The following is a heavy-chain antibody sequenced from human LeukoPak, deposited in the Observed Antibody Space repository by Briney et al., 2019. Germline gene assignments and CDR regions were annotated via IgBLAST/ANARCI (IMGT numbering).Heavy chain of an antibody. CDR1: GDSVSTNSAA. CDR3: TRGDARLYYYGMDV. V-gene: IGHV6-1*01. Sequence: SQTLSLTCAISGDSVSTNSAAWNWIRQSLSRGLEWLGRTYYRSKWYNDYAVSVRSRITINPDTSRNQSSLQLNSVTPEDTAVYYCTRGDARLYYYGMDVWGQGTTVTVSS. J-gene: IGHJ6*02. CDR2: TYYRSKWYN.